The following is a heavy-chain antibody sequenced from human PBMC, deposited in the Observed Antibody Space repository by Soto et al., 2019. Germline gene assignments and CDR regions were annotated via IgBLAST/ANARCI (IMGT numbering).Heavy chain of an antibody. J-gene: IGHJ5*02. CDR3: AAGGGLPRSS. D-gene: IGHD5-12*01. CDR1: GESISRGGYS. Sequence: SETLSVTCAVGGESISRGGYSWSWIRQPPGKGLEWIGYIYHSGSTYYNPSLKSRVTISVDRSKNQFSLKLSSVTAADTAVYYYAAGGGLPRSSWGQGTLVTVSS. V-gene: IGHV4-30-2*01. CDR2: IYHSGST.